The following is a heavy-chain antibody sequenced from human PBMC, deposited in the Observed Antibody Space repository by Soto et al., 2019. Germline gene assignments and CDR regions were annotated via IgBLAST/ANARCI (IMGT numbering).Heavy chain of an antibody. Sequence: PGGSLRLSCAASGFTFSTYWINWVRQAPGKGLEWVANIKYDGREKFYVDSVKGRFTISRDNAKNSLYLQMNSLRVEDTAVYYCARSPFRSRYFDLWGRGTLVTVSS. V-gene: IGHV3-7*01. CDR1: GFTFSTYW. CDR2: IKYDGREK. D-gene: IGHD3-10*01. CDR3: ARSPFRSRYFDL. J-gene: IGHJ2*01.